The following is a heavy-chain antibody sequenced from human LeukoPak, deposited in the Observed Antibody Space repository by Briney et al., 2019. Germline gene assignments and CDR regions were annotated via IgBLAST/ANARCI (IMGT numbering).Heavy chain of an antibody. CDR2: IKKDGSKK. D-gene: IGHD3-10*01. Sequence: GGSLRLSCAASGFTFSNAWMTWVRQAPGKGLEWVADIKKDGSKKNQVDSVKGRFTISRDNAKNSLYLQMNSLRAEDTAVYYCAREGFGEPFDYWGQGTLVTVSS. J-gene: IGHJ4*02. V-gene: IGHV3-7*03. CDR1: GFTFSNAW. CDR3: AREGFGEPFDY.